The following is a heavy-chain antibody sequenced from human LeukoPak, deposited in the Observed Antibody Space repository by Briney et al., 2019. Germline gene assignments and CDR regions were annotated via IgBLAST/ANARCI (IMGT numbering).Heavy chain of an antibody. Sequence: GGSLRLSCAASGFTFSSYSMNWVRQAPGKGLEWVSSISSSSSYIYYADSVKGRFTISRDNAKNSLYLQMNSLRAEDTAVYYCARDGEDYYDSSGPFDYWGQGTLVTVSS. CDR1: GFTFSSYS. J-gene: IGHJ4*02. CDR2: ISSSSSYI. D-gene: IGHD3-22*01. CDR3: ARDGEDYYDSSGPFDY. V-gene: IGHV3-21*01.